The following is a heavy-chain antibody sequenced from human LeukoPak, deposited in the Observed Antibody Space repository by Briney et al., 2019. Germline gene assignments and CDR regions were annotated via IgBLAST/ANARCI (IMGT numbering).Heavy chain of an antibody. CDR1: GYSFTGHY. CDR3: AREGYAGSCFDY. D-gene: IGHD1-26*01. Sequence: ASVKVSCKATGYSFTGHYMHWVRQAPGQGLEWMGWINPNSGGTNYAQKFQGRVTMTRDTSISTAYMELTRLTSDDTAVYYCAREGYAGSCFDYWGQGTLVTVSS. J-gene: IGHJ4*02. CDR2: INPNSGGT. V-gene: IGHV1-2*02.